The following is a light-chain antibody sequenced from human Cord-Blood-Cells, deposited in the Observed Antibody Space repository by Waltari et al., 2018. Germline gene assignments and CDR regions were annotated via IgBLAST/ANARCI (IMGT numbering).Light chain of an antibody. V-gene: IGKV4-1*01. CDR3: QQYYSTPYT. CDR2: WAS. J-gene: IGKJ2*01. Sequence: DIXMTQSPDSLXVSLGERATINCKSSQSVLYSSNNKNYLAWYQQKPGQPPKLLIYWASTRESGVPDRFSGSGSGTDFTLTISSLQAEDVAVYYCQQYYSTPYTFGQGTKLEIK. CDR1: QSVLYSSNNKNY.